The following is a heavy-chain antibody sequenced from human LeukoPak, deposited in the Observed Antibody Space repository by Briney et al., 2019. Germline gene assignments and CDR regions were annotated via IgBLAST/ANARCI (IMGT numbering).Heavy chain of an antibody. CDR1: GGSISSYY. CDR2: IYTSGST. J-gene: IGHJ3*02. Sequence: SETLSLTCTVSGGSISSYYWSWIRQPAGKGLEWIWRIYTSGSTNYNPSLKSRVTMSVDTSKNQFSLKLSSVTAADTAVYYCARVGAAAGTIGAFDIRGQGTMVTVSS. D-gene: IGHD6-13*01. CDR3: ARVGAAAGTIGAFDI. V-gene: IGHV4-4*07.